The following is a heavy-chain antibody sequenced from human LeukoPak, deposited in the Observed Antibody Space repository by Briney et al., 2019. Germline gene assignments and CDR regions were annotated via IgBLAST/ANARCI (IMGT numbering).Heavy chain of an antibody. CDR1: GFTFSSYA. CDR2: ISYDGSNK. D-gene: IGHD6-19*01. V-gene: IGHV3-30*04. J-gene: IGHJ4*02. CDR3: ARDLSRGWYRNFDY. Sequence: GGSLRLSCAASGFTFSSYAMHWVRQAPGKGLEWVAVISYDGSNKYYADSVKGRFTISRDNSKNTLYLQMNSLRAEDTAAYYCARDLSRGWYRNFDYWGQGTLVTVSS.